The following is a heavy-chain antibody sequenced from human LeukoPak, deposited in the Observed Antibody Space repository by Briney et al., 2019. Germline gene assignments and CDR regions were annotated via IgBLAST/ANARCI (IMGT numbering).Heavy chain of an antibody. CDR2: INPNSGGT. J-gene: IGHJ6*02. Sequence: ASVKVSCKASGYTFTGYYMHWVRQAPGQGLEWMGWINPNSGGTNYAQKFQGRVTMTRDTSISTAYMELSRLRSDDTAVYYWARGNYDFWSGYSGAYGMDVWGQGTTVTVSS. V-gene: IGHV1-2*02. CDR3: ARGNYDFWSGYSGAYGMDV. CDR1: GYTFTGYY. D-gene: IGHD3-3*01.